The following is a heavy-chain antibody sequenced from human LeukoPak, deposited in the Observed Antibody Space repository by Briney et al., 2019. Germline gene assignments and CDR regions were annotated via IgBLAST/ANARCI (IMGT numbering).Heavy chain of an antibody. CDR1: GGSISPYY. CDR2: IYTSGNT. CDR3: AREASGWNLDH. V-gene: IGHV4-4*07. Sequence: SETLSLTCTVSGGSISPYYWNWIRQPAGKGLEWIGRIYTSGNTNYNSSPKSRVTMSVDTSKTQFCRKLKSVTAADTAVYYCAREASGWNLDHWGQGTLVAVSS. J-gene: IGHJ4*02. D-gene: IGHD6-19*01.